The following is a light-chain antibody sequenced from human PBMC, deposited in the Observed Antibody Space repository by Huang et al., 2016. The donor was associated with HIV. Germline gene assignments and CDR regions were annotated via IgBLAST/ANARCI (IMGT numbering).Light chain of an antibody. J-gene: IGKJ3*01. CDR2: DAS. V-gene: IGKV3-20*01. CDR3: QQYGSSPFT. CDR1: QSVSSNY. Sequence: EIVLTQSPGTLSLSPGERATLSCRASQSVSSNYFAWYQQKPGQTPRLLIYDASTRATGIPDRFSGSGSGTDFTLTFSRLEPEDFAVYFCQQYGSSPFTFGPGTKVDMK.